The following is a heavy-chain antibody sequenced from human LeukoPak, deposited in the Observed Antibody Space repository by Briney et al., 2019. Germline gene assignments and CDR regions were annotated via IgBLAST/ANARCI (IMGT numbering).Heavy chain of an antibody. CDR1: GYTFTSYD. V-gene: IGHV1-8*01. Sequence: GASVKVSCKASGYTFTSYDINWVRQATGQGLEWMGWMNPNSGNTGYAQKFQGRVTMTRNTSISTAYMELSSLRSEDTAVYYCARGGNFRRASYVVVPAAIYWFDPWGQGTLVTVSS. D-gene: IGHD2-2*01. J-gene: IGHJ5*02. CDR3: ARGGNFRRASYVVVPAAIYWFDP. CDR2: MNPNSGNT.